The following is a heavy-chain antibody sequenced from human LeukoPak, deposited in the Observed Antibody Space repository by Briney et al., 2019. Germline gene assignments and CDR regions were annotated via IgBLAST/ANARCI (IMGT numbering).Heavy chain of an antibody. CDR2: IRYDGSNK. CDR3: AKMPSRLDAFDI. CDR1: GFTFSSYG. J-gene: IGHJ3*02. V-gene: IGHV3-30*02. Sequence: GGSLRLSCAASGFTFSSYGMHWVRQAPGKGLEWVAFIRYDGSNKYYADSVRGRFTISRDNSKNTLYLQMNSLRAEDTAVYYCAKMPSRLDAFDIWGQGTMVTVSS. D-gene: IGHD2-2*01.